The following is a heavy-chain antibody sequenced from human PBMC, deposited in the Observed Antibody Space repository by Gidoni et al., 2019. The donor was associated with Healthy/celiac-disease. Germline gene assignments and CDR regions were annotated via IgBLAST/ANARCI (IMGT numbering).Heavy chain of an antibody. V-gene: IGHV4-39*01. CDR3: ARGGVAASYAFDI. CDR1: GGSISSSSYY. Sequence: QLQLQESGPGLVKPSETLSLTCTVSGGSISSSSYYWGWIRQPPGKGLEWIGSIYYSGSTYYNPSLKSRVTISVDTSKNQFSLKLSSVTAADTAVYYCARGGVAASYAFDIWGQGTMVTVSS. J-gene: IGHJ3*02. CDR2: IYYSGST. D-gene: IGHD2-15*01.